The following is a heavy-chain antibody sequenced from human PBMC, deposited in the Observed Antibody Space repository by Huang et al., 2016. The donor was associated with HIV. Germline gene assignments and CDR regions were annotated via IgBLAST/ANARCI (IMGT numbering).Heavy chain of an antibody. Sequence: QVQLVESGGGVVQPGRSLRLSCAASRFTFSNYAMHWVRQAPGKGLGLVAVISYDGSNKDYADSVKGRFTISRDNSKNTLYLQMNSLRAEDTAVYYCARDLWLRDLYYYYYMDVWGKGTTVTVSS. V-gene: IGHV3-30-3*01. CDR3: ARDLWLRDLYYYYYMDV. D-gene: IGHD5-12*01. CDR1: RFTFSNYA. J-gene: IGHJ6*03. CDR2: ISYDGSNK.